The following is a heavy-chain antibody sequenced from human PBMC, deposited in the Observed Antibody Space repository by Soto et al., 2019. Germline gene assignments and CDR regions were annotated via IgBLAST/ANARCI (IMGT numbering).Heavy chain of an antibody. D-gene: IGHD5-12*01. V-gene: IGHV4-30-4*01. CDR2: IYYSGST. CDR3: ARDRNRDGDGYNLDY. J-gene: IGHJ4*02. Sequence: QVQLQESGPGLVKPSQTLSLTCTVSGGSISSGDYYWSWIRQPPGKGLEWIGYIYYSGSTYYNPSLKSRVTISVDTSKNQFSLKLSSVTAADTAVYYCARDRNRDGDGYNLDYWGQGTLVTVSS. CDR1: GGSISSGDYY.